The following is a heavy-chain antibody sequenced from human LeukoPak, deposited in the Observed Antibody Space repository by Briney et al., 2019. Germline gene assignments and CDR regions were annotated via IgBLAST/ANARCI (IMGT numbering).Heavy chain of an antibody. Sequence: SETLSLTCTVSGGSISSYYWSWIRQPPGKGLEWIGRIYTSGSTNYNPSLKSRVTMSVGTSKNQFSLKLSSVTAADTAVYYCARDSMVWEPYFDYWGQGTLVTVSS. V-gene: IGHV4-4*07. CDR1: GGSISSYY. D-gene: IGHD1-26*01. CDR2: IYTSGST. CDR3: ARDSMVWEPYFDY. J-gene: IGHJ4*02.